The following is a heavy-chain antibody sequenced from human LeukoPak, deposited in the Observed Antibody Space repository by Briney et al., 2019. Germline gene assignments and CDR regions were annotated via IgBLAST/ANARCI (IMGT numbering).Heavy chain of an antibody. CDR3: AKDRSVPYGSGSYLTPPDY. Sequence: GGSLRLSCAASAFTFSSYAMSWVRQAPGKGLEWVSAISGSGGSTYYADSVKGRFTISRDNSKNTLYLQMNSLRAEDTAVYYCAKDRSVPYGSGSYLTPPDYWGQGTLVTVSS. J-gene: IGHJ4*02. CDR1: AFTFSSYA. D-gene: IGHD3-10*01. V-gene: IGHV3-23*01. CDR2: ISGSGGST.